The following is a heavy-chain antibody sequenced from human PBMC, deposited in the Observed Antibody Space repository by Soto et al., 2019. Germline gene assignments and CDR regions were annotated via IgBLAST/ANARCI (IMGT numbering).Heavy chain of an antibody. D-gene: IGHD5-12*01. J-gene: IGHJ5*02. V-gene: IGHV3-23*01. CDR1: GFTFSSYA. Sequence: GSLRLSCAASGFTFSSYAMNWVRQAPGKGLEWISVISNSGHSAYYADSVKGRFTISRDNSKNTLYLQIKSLRAEDTAAYYCAKGGPTFLNWFGHWGQGTLVTVSS. CDR2: ISNSGHSA. CDR3: AKGGPTFLNWFGH.